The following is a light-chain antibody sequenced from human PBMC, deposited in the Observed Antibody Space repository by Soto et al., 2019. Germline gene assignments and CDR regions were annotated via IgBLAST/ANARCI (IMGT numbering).Light chain of an antibody. Sequence: QSPGSLSLSPGERAPLSCRASQSVSSSYLAWYQQKPGQAPRLLIYDASNRATGIPARFSGSGSGTDFTLTISSLEPEDFAVYYCQQRSNWPPITFGQGTRLEIK. CDR3: QQRSNWPPIT. V-gene: IGKV3D-20*02. J-gene: IGKJ5*01. CDR1: QSVSSSY. CDR2: DAS.